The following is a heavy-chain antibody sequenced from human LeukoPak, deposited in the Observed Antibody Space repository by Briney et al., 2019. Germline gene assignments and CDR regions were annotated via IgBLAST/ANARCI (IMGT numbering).Heavy chain of an antibody. CDR2: ISGSGGST. D-gene: IGHD2-15*01. Sequence: GGSLRLSCAASGFTFSSYAMIWVRQAPGKGLKWVSAISGSGGSTYYADSVKGRFTISRDNSKNTLYLQMNSLRAEDTAVYYCASIVVVVAARFDPWGQGTLVTVSS. CDR3: ASIVVVVAARFDP. V-gene: IGHV3-23*01. J-gene: IGHJ5*02. CDR1: GFTFSSYA.